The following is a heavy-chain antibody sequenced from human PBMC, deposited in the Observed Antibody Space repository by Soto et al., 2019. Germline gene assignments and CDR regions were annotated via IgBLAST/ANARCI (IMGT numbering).Heavy chain of an antibody. CDR1: GGTFSTYA. CDR2: IIPMFGTA. V-gene: IGHV1-69*12. Sequence: QVQLVQSGAEVKKPESSVKVSCKAPGGTFSTYAISWVRQAPGQGLEWMGEIIPMFGTANYAQRFQDRVTITADESTNTVYMELSSLRSEDTAVYFCASGIQLWLRRINNGYSGWGQGTLVTVSS. J-gene: IGHJ4*02. CDR3: ASGIQLWLRRINNGYSG. D-gene: IGHD5-18*01.